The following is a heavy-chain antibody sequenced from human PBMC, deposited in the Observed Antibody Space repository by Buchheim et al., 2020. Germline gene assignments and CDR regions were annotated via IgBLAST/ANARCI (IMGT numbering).Heavy chain of an antibody. Sequence: EVQLVESGGGLVQPGGSLRLSCAASGFTFSSYWMSWVRQAPGKGLEWVANIKQDGSEKYYVDSVKGRFTISRDNAKNSLYLQMNRLRAEDTAVYYCARVFDDSSGYAYWYFDLWGRGTL. CDR1: GFTFSSYW. CDR2: IKQDGSEK. D-gene: IGHD3-22*01. CDR3: ARVFDDSSGYAYWYFDL. J-gene: IGHJ2*01. V-gene: IGHV3-7*01.